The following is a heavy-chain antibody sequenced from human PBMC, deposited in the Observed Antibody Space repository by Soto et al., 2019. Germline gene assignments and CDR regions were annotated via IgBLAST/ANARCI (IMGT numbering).Heavy chain of an antibody. Sequence: QVQLVQSGAEVKKPGSSGKVSCKASGGTFSSYAISWVRQAPGQGLEWMGGIIPIYVTANYAQKFQGRVTITADESTSTAYMELSSLRSEDTAVYYCASPTYYYDSSGYYSGVGYYYYGMDVWGQGTTVTVSS. CDR1: GGTFSSYA. J-gene: IGHJ6*02. CDR3: ASPTYYYDSSGYYSGVGYYYYGMDV. D-gene: IGHD3-22*01. CDR2: IIPIYVTA. V-gene: IGHV1-69*12.